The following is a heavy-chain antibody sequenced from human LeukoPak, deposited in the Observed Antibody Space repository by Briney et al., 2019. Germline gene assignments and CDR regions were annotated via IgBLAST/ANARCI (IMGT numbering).Heavy chain of an antibody. CDR2: ISGSGGST. V-gene: IGHV3-23*01. Sequence: PGGSLRLSCAASGFTFSSYAMSWVRQAPGKGLEWVSAISGSGGSTYYADSVKGRFTISRDNSKNTLYLQMNSLRAEDTAVYYCAKHAYYYDSSGYYPPYFDYWGQGTLVTVSS. D-gene: IGHD3-22*01. CDR1: GFTFSSYA. CDR3: AKHAYYYDSSGYYPPYFDY. J-gene: IGHJ4*02.